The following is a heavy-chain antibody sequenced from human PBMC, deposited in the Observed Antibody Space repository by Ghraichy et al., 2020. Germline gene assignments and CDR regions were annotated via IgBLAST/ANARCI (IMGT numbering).Heavy chain of an antibody. CDR2: ISSSSSTI. V-gene: IGHV3-48*02. CDR1: GFTFSSYS. D-gene: IGHD3-22*01. J-gene: IGHJ4*02. CDR3: ARDLNYYDSSGYDY. Sequence: GGSLRLSCAASGFTFSSYSMNWVRQAPGKGLEWVSYISSSSSTIYYADSVKGRFTISRDTAKNSLYLQMNSLRDEDTAVYYCARDLNYYDSSGYDYWGQGTLVTVSS.